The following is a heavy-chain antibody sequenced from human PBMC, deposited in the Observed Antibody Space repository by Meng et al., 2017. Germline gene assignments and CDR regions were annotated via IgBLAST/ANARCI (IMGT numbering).Heavy chain of an antibody. CDR2: ISAYNGNT. CDR1: GYTFTSYG. J-gene: IGHJ4*02. CDR3: ARVGYCSSTSCHQIDY. V-gene: IGHV1-18*01. D-gene: IGHD2-2*01. Sequence: HVQLVQVGVGVKKPWALGKVSCKASGYTFTSYGISWVRQAPGQGLGWMGWISAYNGNTNYAQKLQGRVTMTTDTSTSTAYMELRSLRSDDTAVYYCARVGYCSSTSCHQIDYWGQGTLAPSPQ.